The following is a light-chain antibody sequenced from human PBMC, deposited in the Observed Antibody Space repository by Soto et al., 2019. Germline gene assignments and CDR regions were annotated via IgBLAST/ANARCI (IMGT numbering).Light chain of an antibody. CDR1: QSVSSSY. CDR2: GAS. CDR3: QQYNNWPPIT. J-gene: IGKJ5*01. V-gene: IGKV3D-15*01. Sequence: VLAQNRATLPLAGGASGTRSCRASQSVSSSYLAWYQQKPGQAPRLLIYGASSRATGIPDRFSGSGSGTEFTLTISSLQSEDFAVYYCQQYNNWPPITFGQGTRLEIK.